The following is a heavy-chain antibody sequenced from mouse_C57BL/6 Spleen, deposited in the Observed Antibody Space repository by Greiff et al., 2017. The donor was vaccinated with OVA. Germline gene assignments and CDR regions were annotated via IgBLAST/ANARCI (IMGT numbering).Heavy chain of an antibody. V-gene: IGHV1-75*01. CDR3: ARFLIYYYGSSYVDYAMDY. J-gene: IGHJ4*01. CDR1: GYTFTDYY. CDR2: IFPGSGST. D-gene: IGHD1-1*01. Sequence: VQLQESGPELVKPGASVKISCKASGYTFTDYYINWVKQRPGQGLEWIGWIFPGSGSTYYNEKFKGKATLTVDKSSSTAYMLLSSLTSEDSAVYFCARFLIYYYGSSYVDYAMDYWGQGTSVTVSS.